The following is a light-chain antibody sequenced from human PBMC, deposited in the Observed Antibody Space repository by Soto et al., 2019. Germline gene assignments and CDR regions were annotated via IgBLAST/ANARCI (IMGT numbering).Light chain of an antibody. J-gene: IGKJ4*01. Sequence: DVVMTQSRLSLRVTPGQPASISCRSSQSLVYSDGNNYLNWFQQRPGQSPGSLIYKVSNRDSGVPDRFSGTVSGTDFNLTIRRLETEDFAVYEGQQLSSYTLTVGGGTPLAI. CDR3: QQLSSYTLT. CDR1: QSLVYSDGNNY. CDR2: KVS. V-gene: IGKV2-30*01.